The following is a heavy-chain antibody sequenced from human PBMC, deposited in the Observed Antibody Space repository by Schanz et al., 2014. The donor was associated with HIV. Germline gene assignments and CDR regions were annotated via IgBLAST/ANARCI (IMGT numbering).Heavy chain of an antibody. CDR3: AKDAARIYYDILTGPFDS. CDR1: GFTFEDFS. V-gene: IGHV3-9*01. CDR2: ISWNSGSR. J-gene: IGHJ4*02. Sequence: EVTLVESGGAAVQPGGSLRLSCAASGFTFEDFSMHWVRQAPGKGLEWVSGISWNSGSRGYAESVKGRFTISRDNAKNSLYLQMNSLRSEDTALYYCAKDAARIYYDILTGPFDSWGQGTLVTVSS. D-gene: IGHD3-9*01.